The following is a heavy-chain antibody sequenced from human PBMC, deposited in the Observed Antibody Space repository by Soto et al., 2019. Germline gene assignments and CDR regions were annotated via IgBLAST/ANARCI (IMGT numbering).Heavy chain of an antibody. CDR3: GRARGGYIDS. J-gene: IGHJ4*03. CDR2: IYYSGST. CDR1: GGSISSYY. Sequence: QVQLQESGPGLVKPSETLSLTCTVSGGSISSYYWSWIRQPPGKGLEWIGYIYYSGSTNYNPSLKSRVTKSEDPSRNQCSLKLSSVTAANTAGNSCGRARGGYIDSWGKGPRLP. V-gene: IGHV4-59*01.